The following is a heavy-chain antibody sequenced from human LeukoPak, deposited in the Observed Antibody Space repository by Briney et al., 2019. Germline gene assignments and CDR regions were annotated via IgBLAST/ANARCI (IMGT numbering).Heavy chain of an antibody. CDR2: ISYDGSNK. CDR3: ASATYYYGSGRSDPSRYYFDY. V-gene: IGHV3-30-3*01. J-gene: IGHJ4*02. D-gene: IGHD3-10*01. Sequence: GGSLRLSCAASGFTFSSYAMHWVRQAPGKGLEWVAVISYDGSNKYYADSVKGRFTISRDNSKSTLYLQMNSLRAEDTAVYYCASATYYYGSGRSDPSRYYFDYWGQGTLVTVSS. CDR1: GFTFSSYA.